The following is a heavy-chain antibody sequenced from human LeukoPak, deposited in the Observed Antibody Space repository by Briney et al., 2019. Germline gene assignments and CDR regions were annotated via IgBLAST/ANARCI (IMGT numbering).Heavy chain of an antibody. D-gene: IGHD3-10*01. CDR1: GFSFGSSA. V-gene: IGHV3-23*01. CDR2: ISGDAST. Sequence: GGSLRLSCAASGFSFGSSAMSWARQATGKGLEWVSTISGDASTYYADSVKGRFTISRDNSKNTLYLQMNSLRAEDTALYYCAKANYGSSYGMDVWGQGTTVTVSS. CDR3: AKANYGSSYGMDV. J-gene: IGHJ6*02.